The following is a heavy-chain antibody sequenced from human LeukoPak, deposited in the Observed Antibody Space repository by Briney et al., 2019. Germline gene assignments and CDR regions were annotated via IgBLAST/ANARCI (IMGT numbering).Heavy chain of an antibody. CDR1: GYTFGNFA. CDR3: ARSNVGVGSGSYYIY. V-gene: IGHV1-3*01. CDR2: INAGNGVT. Sequence: GASVKVSCKASGYTFGNFAIHWVRQAPGQRLEWMGWINAGNGVTKYSQKFQDRVTFTRDTSASTAYMELSSLRSEDTAVYYCARSNVGVGSGSYYIYWGQGTLVTVSA. D-gene: IGHD3-10*01. J-gene: IGHJ4*02.